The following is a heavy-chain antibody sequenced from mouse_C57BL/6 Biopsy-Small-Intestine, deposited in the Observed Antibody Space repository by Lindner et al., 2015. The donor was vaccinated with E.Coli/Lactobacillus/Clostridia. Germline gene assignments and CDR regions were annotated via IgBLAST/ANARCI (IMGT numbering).Heavy chain of an antibody. D-gene: IGHD1-1*01. J-gene: IGHJ2*01. CDR3: ARRRGSSPFDF. Sequence: VQLQESGAELMKPGASVKLSCKASGYTFTGYWIEWIKQRPGHGLEWIGRILPGNGNNNYNEKFKGKATFTADTSSKTAYMQLNSLTTEDSAIYYCARRRGSSPFDFWGQGTTLTVSS. CDR2: ILPGNGNN. V-gene: IGHV1-9*01. CDR1: GYTFTGYW.